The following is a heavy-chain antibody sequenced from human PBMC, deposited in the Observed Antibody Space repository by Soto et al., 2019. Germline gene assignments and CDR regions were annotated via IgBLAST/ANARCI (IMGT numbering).Heavy chain of an antibody. J-gene: IGHJ4*02. D-gene: IGHD3-22*01. CDR3: ARDRRTDYYYESIGLPYCFDD. Sequence: SGAAFRSHAFSWERQAPGQGLEWMGGIIPIFGTAHYAQKFQGRVTITADESTSTAYMELSSLRSEDTAVYYCARDRRTDYYYESIGLPYCFDDWGQGTPFTAS. V-gene: IGHV1-69*01. CDR1: GAAFRSHA. CDR2: IIPIFGTA.